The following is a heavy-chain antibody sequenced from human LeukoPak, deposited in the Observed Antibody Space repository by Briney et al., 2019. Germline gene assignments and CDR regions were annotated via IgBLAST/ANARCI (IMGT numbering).Heavy chain of an antibody. CDR3: ARARGSGWYYFDY. V-gene: IGHV3-66*01. CDR2: IYSGGST. J-gene: IGHJ4*02. D-gene: IGHD6-19*01. CDR1: GFTVSSNY. Sequence: PGGSLRLSCAASGFTVSSNYMSWVRQAPGKGLEWVSLIYSGGSTYYSDSAKDRFFISRDKSKNTLYLQMDSLRAEDTAVYCCARARGSGWYYFDYWGQGTLVTVSS.